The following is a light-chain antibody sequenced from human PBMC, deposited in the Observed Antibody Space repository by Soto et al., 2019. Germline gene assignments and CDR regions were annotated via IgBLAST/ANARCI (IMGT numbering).Light chain of an antibody. CDR1: QSVSSSY. CDR3: QQYGSSPLT. CDR2: GAS. Sequence: EIVLTQSPGTLDLSPGERGTLSCRASQSVSSSYLAWYQKKHGQAXRLPIYGASSRATGIPDRFSGTGSGTDVTLTVSRLEPEDGEVYDGQQYGSSPLTFGQGTRLDNK. V-gene: IGKV3-20*01. J-gene: IGKJ5*01.